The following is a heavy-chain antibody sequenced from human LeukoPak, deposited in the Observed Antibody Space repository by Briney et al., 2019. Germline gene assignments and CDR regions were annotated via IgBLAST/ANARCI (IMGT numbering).Heavy chain of an antibody. Sequence: GASVKVSCKASGYTFTGYYRHWVRQAPGQELEWMGRINPNSGGTNYAQKFQGRVTMTRDTPISTASMELSRLRPDGTAVYYCARAGHGSYRLDYWGQGTLVTVSS. CDR1: GYTFTGYY. J-gene: IGHJ4*02. CDR2: INPNSGGT. CDR3: ARAGHGSYRLDY. D-gene: IGHD1-26*01. V-gene: IGHV1-2*06.